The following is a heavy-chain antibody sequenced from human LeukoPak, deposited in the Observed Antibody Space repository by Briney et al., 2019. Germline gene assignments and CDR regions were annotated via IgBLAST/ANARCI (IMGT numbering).Heavy chain of an antibody. V-gene: IGHV3-48*03. CDR3: AGIDYYDSSGYYYVEDY. CDR1: GVTVSSYE. CDR2: IISSGSTI. D-gene: IGHD3-22*01. Sequence: GGSLRLSCAADGVTVSSYEMNWVRQATGKWLGWVSYIISSGSTIYDADSVKGRFTISRDNAKNSLYLQMNSLRAEDTAVYYCAGIDYYDSSGYYYVEDYWGQGTLVTVSS. J-gene: IGHJ4*02.